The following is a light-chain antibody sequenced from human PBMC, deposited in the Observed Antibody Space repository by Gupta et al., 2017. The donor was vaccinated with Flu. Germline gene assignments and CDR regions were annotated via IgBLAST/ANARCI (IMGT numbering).Light chain of an antibody. CDR1: SSDVGGYNY. J-gene: IGLJ2*01. V-gene: IGLV2-14*01. CDR3: SSYTSSSVG. CDR2: EVS. Sequence: QSALTQPASVSGSPGQSITISCTGTSSDVGGYNYVSWYQQHPGKAPKLMIYEVSNRPSGVSNRFSGSKSGNTASLTISGLQAEDEAEYYCSSYTSSSVGFGGGTKLTVL.